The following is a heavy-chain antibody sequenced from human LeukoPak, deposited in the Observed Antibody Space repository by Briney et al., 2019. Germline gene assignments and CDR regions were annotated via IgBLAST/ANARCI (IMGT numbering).Heavy chain of an antibody. D-gene: IGHD3-10*01. CDR1: GFTVSSNY. CDR2: IYSGGST. J-gene: IGHJ3*02. Sequence: GGSLRLSCAASGFTVSSNYMSWVRQAPGKGLEWVSVIYSGGSTYYADSVKGRFTISRDTSKNTLFLQINSLRADDTAVYYCAKDHYYSGSGTFFAAFHIWGQGTMVTVSS. CDR3: AKDHYYSGSGTFFAAFHI. V-gene: IGHV3-53*01.